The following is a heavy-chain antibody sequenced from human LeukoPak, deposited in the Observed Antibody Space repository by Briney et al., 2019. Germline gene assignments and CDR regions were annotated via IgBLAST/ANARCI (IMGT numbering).Heavy chain of an antibody. Sequence: PGRSLRLSCAASGFTFDDYAMYWVRQSPGKGLEWVSGISWSSGSIGYADSVKGRFTISRDNAKNSLYLQMNSLRAEDTAVYYCAREQRDDDYGDSLDYWGQGTLVTVSS. CDR3: AREQRDDDYGDSLDY. CDR1: GFTFDDYA. D-gene: IGHD4-17*01. V-gene: IGHV3-9*01. J-gene: IGHJ4*02. CDR2: ISWSSGSI.